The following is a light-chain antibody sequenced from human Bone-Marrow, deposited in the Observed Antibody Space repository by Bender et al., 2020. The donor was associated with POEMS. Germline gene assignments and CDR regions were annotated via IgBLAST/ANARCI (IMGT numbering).Light chain of an antibody. CDR1: SSDVGGYNY. J-gene: IGLJ1*01. CDR2: DVS. V-gene: IGLV2-14*01. CDR3: SSYTTSSSLYV. Sequence: QSALTQPASVSGSPGQSITISCTGTSSDVGGYNYVSWYQQHPGKAPKLMIYDVSNRPSGVSNRFSGSKSGNTASLTISGLQAEDEADYYCSSYTTSSSLYVFGIGTKFTVL.